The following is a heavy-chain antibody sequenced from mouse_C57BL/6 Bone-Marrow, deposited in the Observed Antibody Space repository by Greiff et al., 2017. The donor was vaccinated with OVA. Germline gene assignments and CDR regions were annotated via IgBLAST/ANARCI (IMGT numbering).Heavy chain of an antibody. CDR1: GISITTGNYR. CDR2: IYYSGTI. J-gene: IGHJ1*03. Sequence: EVQLQQSGPGLVKPSQTVFLTCTVTGISITTGNYRWSWIRQFPGNKLEWIGYIYYSGTITYNPSLTSRTTITRDTPKNQFFLEMNSLTAEDTATYYCARDEGTTVPSQGNWYFDVWGTGTTVTVSS. D-gene: IGHD1-1*01. CDR3: ARDEGTTVPSQGNWYFDV. V-gene: IGHV3-5*01.